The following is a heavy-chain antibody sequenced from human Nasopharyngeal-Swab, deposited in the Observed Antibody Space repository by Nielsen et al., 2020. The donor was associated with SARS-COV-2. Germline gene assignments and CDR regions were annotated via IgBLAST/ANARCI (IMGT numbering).Heavy chain of an antibody. Sequence: RQAPGKGLVWVSRINSDGSIIDYADSVKGRFTISRDNARNTPNLQMNSLRAEDAALYYCVCGETTPSDYWGQGTLVTVSS. V-gene: IGHV3-74*01. CDR3: VCGETTPSDY. J-gene: IGHJ4*02. CDR2: INSDGSII. D-gene: IGHD2-15*01.